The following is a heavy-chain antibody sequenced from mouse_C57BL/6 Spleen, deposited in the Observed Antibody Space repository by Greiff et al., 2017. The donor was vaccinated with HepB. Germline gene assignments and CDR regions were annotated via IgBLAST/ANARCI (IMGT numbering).Heavy chain of an antibody. Sequence: QVQLQQSGPELVKPGASVKISCKASGYTFTDYYINWVKQRPGQGLEWIGWIFPGSGSTYYNEKFKGKATLTVDKSSSTAYMLLSSLTSEDSAVYFCASPRSTMVTTSWFAYWGQGTLVTVSA. CDR1: GYTFTDYY. CDR3: ASPRSTMVTTSWFAY. J-gene: IGHJ3*01. D-gene: IGHD2-1*01. CDR2: IFPGSGST. V-gene: IGHV1-75*01.